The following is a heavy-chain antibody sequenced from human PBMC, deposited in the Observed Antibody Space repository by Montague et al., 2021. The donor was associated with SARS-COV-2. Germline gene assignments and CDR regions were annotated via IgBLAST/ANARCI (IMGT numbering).Heavy chain of an antibody. J-gene: IGHJ4*02. CDR1: GGSISSPDYY. Sequence: SETLSLTCTVSGGSISSPDYYWGWIRQSPGKGLEWIGSISYAGRTYYDPSLRSRVSFSMDTSKNHFSLSLNSVTAADTAVYFCARQLPSYCSTNKCYPYYFGGGGQGALVTVSS. CDR2: ISYAGRT. CDR3: ARQLPSYCSTNKCYPYYFGG. D-gene: IGHD2-2*01. V-gene: IGHV4-39*01.